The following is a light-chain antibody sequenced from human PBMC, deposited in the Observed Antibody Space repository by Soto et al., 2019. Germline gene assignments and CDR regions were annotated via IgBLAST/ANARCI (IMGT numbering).Light chain of an antibody. CDR2: DVS. J-gene: IGKJ1*01. Sequence: DIQMTQSPSTLSASVGERVTITCRASQSVTNWLAWYQQKPGKAPKLLIYDVSSLESGVPSRFSGSGSGTEFILTISSLQPADFATYYCHQYDSYSWTFGQGTKVDIK. CDR3: HQYDSYSWT. V-gene: IGKV1-5*01. CDR1: QSVTNW.